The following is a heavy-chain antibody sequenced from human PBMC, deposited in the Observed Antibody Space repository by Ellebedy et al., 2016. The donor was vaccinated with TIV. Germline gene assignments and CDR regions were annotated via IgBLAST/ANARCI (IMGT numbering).Heavy chain of an antibody. J-gene: IGHJ4*02. CDR1: GFTFSDYY. Sequence: GESLKISXAASGFTFSDYYMSWIRQAPGKGLEWVSYISSSGSTIYDADSVKGRFTISRDNAKDSLYLQMNSLRAEDTAVYYCANQMCSTSCYLDYWGQGTLVTVSS. D-gene: IGHD2-2*01. CDR2: ISSSGSTI. V-gene: IGHV3-11*04. CDR3: ANQMCSTSCYLDY.